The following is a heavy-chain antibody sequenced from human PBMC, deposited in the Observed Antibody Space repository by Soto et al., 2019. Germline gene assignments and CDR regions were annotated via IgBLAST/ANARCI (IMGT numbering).Heavy chain of an antibody. CDR1: GFTFTTYW. D-gene: IGHD1-26*01. CDR3: ASDRFRGTYYLRGVTYFFEE. CDR2: IKQDGSEK. V-gene: IGHV3-7*03. J-gene: IGHJ4*02. Sequence: PGGSLRLSCAASGFTFTTYWMSWVRQIPGKGLQWVANIKQDGSEKYYVDSVKGRFTISRDNAKNSLYLQLHSLRAEDTAGYYCASDRFRGTYYLRGVTYFFEEWGQGAPVTVSS.